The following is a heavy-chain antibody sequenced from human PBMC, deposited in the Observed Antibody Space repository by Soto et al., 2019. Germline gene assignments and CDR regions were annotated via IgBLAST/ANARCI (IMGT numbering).Heavy chain of an antibody. CDR3: ARDPPGGYYGSGSYYAY. CDR2: ISSSSSYI. CDR1: GFTFSSYS. Sequence: GGSLRLSCAASGFTFSSYSMNWVRQAPGKGLEWVSSISSSSSYIYYADSVKGRFTISRDNAKNSLYLQMNSLRAEDTAVYYCARDPPGGYYGSGSYYAYWGQGTLVTVSS. J-gene: IGHJ4*02. V-gene: IGHV3-21*01. D-gene: IGHD3-10*01.